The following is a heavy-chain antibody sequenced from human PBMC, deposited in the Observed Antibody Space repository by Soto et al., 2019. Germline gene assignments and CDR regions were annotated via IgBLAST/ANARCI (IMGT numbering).Heavy chain of an antibody. CDR2: IWYDGSNN. J-gene: IGHJ6*02. CDR1: GFTFSSYG. CDR3: ASTNPQGYSNYYYYGMDV. V-gene: IGHV3-33*01. D-gene: IGHD3-22*01. Sequence: GGSLRLSCAASGFTFSSYGMHWVRQAPGKGLEWVAVIWYDGSNNYYADSVKGRFTISRDNSKNTLYLQMNSLRAEDTAVYYCASTNPQGYSNYYYYGMDVWGQGTTVTVSS.